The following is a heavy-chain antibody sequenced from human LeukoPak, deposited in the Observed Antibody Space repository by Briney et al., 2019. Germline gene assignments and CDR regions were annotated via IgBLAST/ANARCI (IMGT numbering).Heavy chain of an antibody. J-gene: IGHJ4*02. CDR1: GFTFINYS. CDR3: AKDWGEYFDYVWGSFTSFDS. V-gene: IGHV3-23*01. D-gene: IGHD3-16*01. Sequence: PGGSLRLSCAASGFTFINYSMNWVRQAPGKGLEWVSGISGSGHRTYYADSVKGRFTISRDNSKSTLYLQMNSLRAEDTAVYYCAKDWGEYFDYVWGSFTSFDSWGQGTLVTVSS. CDR2: ISGSGHRT.